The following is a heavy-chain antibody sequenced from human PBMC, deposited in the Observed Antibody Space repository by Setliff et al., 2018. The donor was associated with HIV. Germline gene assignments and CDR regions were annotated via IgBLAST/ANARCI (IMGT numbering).Heavy chain of an antibody. D-gene: IGHD3-3*01. J-gene: IGHJ4*02. CDR2: IYIYNSGST. V-gene: IGHV4-59*01. CDR3: ARGVNFEY. Sequence: SETLSLTCSVSGGSFSGYYWSWIRQPPGKGLEWIGYIYIYNSGSTNYNPSLTSRVTISVYTSRNQFSLKLTAVTAADTAIYYRARGVNFEYWGQGTQVTVSS. CDR1: GGSFSGYY.